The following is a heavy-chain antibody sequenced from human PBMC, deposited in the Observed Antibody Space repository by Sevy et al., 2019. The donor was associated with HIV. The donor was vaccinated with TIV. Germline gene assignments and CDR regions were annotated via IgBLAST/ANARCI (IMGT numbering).Heavy chain of an antibody. V-gene: IGHV4-59*08. Sequence: SETLSLTCTVSGDSINTYYWSWIRQPPGKGLERIGYVSHSGNTNYNPSLKSRVAMSLDTSRNQFSLKVKSVTAADTAVYYCARLRWDLVVVPGATPGCYFDYWGQGTLVTVSS. CDR3: ARLRWDLVVVPGATPGCYFDY. CDR1: GDSINTYY. CDR2: VSHSGNT. D-gene: IGHD2-2*01. J-gene: IGHJ4*02.